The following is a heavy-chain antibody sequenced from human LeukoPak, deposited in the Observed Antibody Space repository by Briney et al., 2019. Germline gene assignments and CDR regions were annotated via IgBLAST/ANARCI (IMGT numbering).Heavy chain of an antibody. Sequence: GVPLRLSCAASGLTVSNNFMTWVRQAPGKGLEWVSAISCSGGSTYYADSVKGRFTISRDNSKNTRYLQMNSLRDDDTAVYYCAKDSIGYSGSYYTYWGQGTLVT. CDR3: AKDSIGYSGSYYTY. CDR1: GLTVSNNF. J-gene: IGHJ4*02. D-gene: IGHD1-26*01. CDR2: ISCSGGST. V-gene: IGHV3-23*01.